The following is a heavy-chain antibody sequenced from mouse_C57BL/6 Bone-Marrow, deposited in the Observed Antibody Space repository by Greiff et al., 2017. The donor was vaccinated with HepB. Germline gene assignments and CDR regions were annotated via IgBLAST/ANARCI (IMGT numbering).Heavy chain of an antibody. CDR3: ARHYGKGGFAY. J-gene: IGHJ3*01. V-gene: IGHV1-61*01. D-gene: IGHD1-1*02. Sequence: QVQLQQPGAELVRPGSSVKLSCKASGYTFTSYWMDWVKQRPGQGLEWIGNIYPSDSETHYNQKFKDKATLTVDKSSSTAYMQLSSLTSEDSAVYYCARHYGKGGFAYWGQGTLVTVSA. CDR2: IYPSDSET. CDR1: GYTFTSYW.